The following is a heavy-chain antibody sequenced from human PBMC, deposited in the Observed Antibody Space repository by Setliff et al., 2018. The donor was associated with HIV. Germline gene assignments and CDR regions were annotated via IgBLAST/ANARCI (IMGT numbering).Heavy chain of an antibody. J-gene: IGHJ4*02. V-gene: IGHV4-34*01. CDR2: IYYSGST. Sequence: SETLSLTCAVYGGSFSASYWSWIRQPPGKGLEWIGSIYYSGSTYYNPSLKTRVTISVDTSKFQFSLKLSSVTAADTAVYYCARIPLHFKEPLDYWGQGTLVTVSS. D-gene: IGHD4-4*01. CDR3: ARIPLHFKEPLDY. CDR1: GGSFSASY.